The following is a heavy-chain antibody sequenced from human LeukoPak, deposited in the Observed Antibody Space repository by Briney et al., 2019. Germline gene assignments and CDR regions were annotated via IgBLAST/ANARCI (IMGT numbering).Heavy chain of an antibody. J-gene: IGHJ4*02. Sequence: TGGSLRLSCAASGFTVSNSYMNWVRQAPGKGLEWVSVIYSGGSTYYADSVKGRFTISRDNSKNTLRLQMNSLRAEDTAMYYCAGEYNYYIYWGQGTLVTVSS. CDR1: GFTVSNSY. V-gene: IGHV3-66*01. CDR2: IYSGGST. D-gene: IGHD1-1*01. CDR3: AGEYNYYIY.